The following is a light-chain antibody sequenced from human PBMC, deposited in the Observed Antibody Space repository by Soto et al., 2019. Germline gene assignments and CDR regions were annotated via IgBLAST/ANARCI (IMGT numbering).Light chain of an antibody. V-gene: IGKV3-11*01. CDR3: QQRSNWPALT. CDR2: DAS. J-gene: IGKJ4*01. CDR1: QSVSSY. Sequence: ESVLIQSPATLSLSPGERATLSCRASQSVSSYLAWYQQKPGQAPRLLIYDASNRATGIPARFSGSGSGTDFTLTISSLEPEDFAVYYCQQRSNWPALTFGGGTKVDIK.